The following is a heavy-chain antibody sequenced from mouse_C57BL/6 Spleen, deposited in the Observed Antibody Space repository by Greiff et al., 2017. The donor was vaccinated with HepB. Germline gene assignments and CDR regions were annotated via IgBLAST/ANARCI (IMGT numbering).Heavy chain of an antibody. CDR1: GYTFTSYW. J-gene: IGHJ1*03. CDR3: ARSGLRGDWYFDV. CDR2: IHPNSGST. Sequence: QVQLQQPGAELVKPGASVKLSCKASGYTFTSYWMHWVKQRPGQGLEWIGLIHPNSGSTNYNEKFKSKATLTVDKSSSTAYMQLSSLTSEDSAVYYCARSGLRGDWYFDVWGTGTTVTVSS. V-gene: IGHV1-64*01. D-gene: IGHD2-4*01.